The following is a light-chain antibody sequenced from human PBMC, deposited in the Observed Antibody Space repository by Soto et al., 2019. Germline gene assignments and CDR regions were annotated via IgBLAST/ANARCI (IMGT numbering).Light chain of an antibody. Sequence: DIVMTQSPDSLAVSPGERATFNCKSSQSLLFSTNNKNYLAWYQQKFGQPPKLLIYWASARDSGVPDRFSASGSETNFTLTISSLQAEDVAVYYCQQYFATPLTFGGGTGVEI. J-gene: IGKJ4*01. CDR1: QSLLFSTNNKNY. CDR3: QQYFATPLT. V-gene: IGKV4-1*01. CDR2: WAS.